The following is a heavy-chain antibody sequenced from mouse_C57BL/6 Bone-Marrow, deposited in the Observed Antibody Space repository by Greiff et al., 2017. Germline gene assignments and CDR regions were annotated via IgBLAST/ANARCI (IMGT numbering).Heavy chain of an antibody. J-gene: IGHJ2*01. Sequence: QVQLKQPGAELVKPGASVKVSCKASGYTFTSYWMHWVKQRPGQGLEWIGRIHPSDSDTNYNQKFKGKATLTVDKSSSTAYMQLSSLTSEDSAVYYCAIKGTIPHYDPSDYWGQGTTLTVSS. CDR3: AIKGTIPHYDPSDY. V-gene: IGHV1-74*01. CDR1: GYTFTSYW. CDR2: IHPSDSDT. D-gene: IGHD2-4*01.